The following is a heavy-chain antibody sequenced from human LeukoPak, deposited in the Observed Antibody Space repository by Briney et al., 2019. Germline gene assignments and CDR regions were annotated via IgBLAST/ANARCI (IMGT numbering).Heavy chain of an antibody. CDR3: AIRQQLGAFDI. V-gene: IGHV4-4*07. CDR2: VYTSGST. D-gene: IGHD6-13*01. J-gene: IGHJ3*02. Sequence: SETLSLTCTVSGGSISSYYWSWIRQPAGKGLEWIGRVYTSGSTNYNPSLKSRVTMSVDTSKNQFSLKLSSVTAADTAVYYCAIRQQLGAFDIWGQGTMVTVSS. CDR1: GGSISSYY.